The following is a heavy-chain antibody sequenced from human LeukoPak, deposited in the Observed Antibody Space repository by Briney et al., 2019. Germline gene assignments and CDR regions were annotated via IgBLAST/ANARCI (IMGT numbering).Heavy chain of an antibody. CDR1: GYTFTSYG. J-gene: IGHJ5*02. CDR3: ARDSYRLGYCSGGSCLGRFDP. CDR2: ISAYNGNT. V-gene: IGHV1-18*04. Sequence: ASVKVSCKASGYTFTSYGISWVRQAPGQGLDWMGWISAYNGNTNYAQKLQGRVTMTTDTSTSTAYMELRSLRSDDTAVYYCARDSYRLGYCSGGSCLGRFDPWGQGTLVTVSS. D-gene: IGHD2-15*01.